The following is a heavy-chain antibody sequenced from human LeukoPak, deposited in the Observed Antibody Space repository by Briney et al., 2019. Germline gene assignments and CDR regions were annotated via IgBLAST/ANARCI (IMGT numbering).Heavy chain of an antibody. CDR2: ISWNSGVS. J-gene: IGHJ6*03. CDR3: ARDDWDYYYYYMDV. D-gene: IGHD2-21*01. V-gene: IGHV3-9*01. Sequence: GRSLRLSCAASGFTFDDYAMHWVRQAPGKGLEWVSGISWNSGVSDYADSVKGRFTISRDNAKNSLYLQMNSLRAEDTAVYYCARDDWDYYYYYMDVWGKGTTVTVSS. CDR1: GFTFDDYA.